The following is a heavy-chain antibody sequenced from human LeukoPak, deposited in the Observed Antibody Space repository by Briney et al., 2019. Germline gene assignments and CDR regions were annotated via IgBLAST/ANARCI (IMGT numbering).Heavy chain of an antibody. J-gene: IGHJ4*02. CDR2: ISGSGGST. V-gene: IGHV3-23*01. CDR3: AKFISSGIQPYPGY. CDR1: GFTFSSYA. D-gene: IGHD5-18*01. Sequence: GGSLRLSCAASGFTFSSYAMSWVRQAPGKGLEWVSAISGSGGSTYYADSVKGRFTISRDNSKNTLYLQMNSLRAEDTAVYYCAKFISSGIQPYPGYWGQGTLVTVSS.